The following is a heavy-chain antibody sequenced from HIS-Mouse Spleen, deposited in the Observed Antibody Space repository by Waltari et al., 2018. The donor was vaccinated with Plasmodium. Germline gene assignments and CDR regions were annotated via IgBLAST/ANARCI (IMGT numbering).Heavy chain of an antibody. J-gene: IGHJ4*02. CDR2: INHSGST. CDR1: GGSFSCYY. D-gene: IGHD4-17*01. CDR3: ARTGDYGGNS. Sequence: QVQLQQWGAGLLKPSATLSLTCAVYGGSFSCYYWSWIRQPPGKGLEWIGEINHSGSTNYNPSLKSRVTISVDTSKNQFSLKLSSVTAADTAVYYCARTGDYGGNSWGQGTLVTVSS. V-gene: IGHV4-34*01.